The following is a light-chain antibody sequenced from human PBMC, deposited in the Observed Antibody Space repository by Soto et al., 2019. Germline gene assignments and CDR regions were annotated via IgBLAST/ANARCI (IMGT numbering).Light chain of an antibody. Sequence: EILLAQSPATLSLSPGERATLSCRASQSVSIYLAWYQQKPGQAPRLLIYDAYNRATGIPARFSGSGSGTDFTLTISSLEPEDFEVYYCQQRSNWHPKITCGQGTRLEIK. CDR2: DAY. J-gene: IGKJ5*01. V-gene: IGKV3-11*01. CDR1: QSVSIY. CDR3: QQRSNWHPKIT.